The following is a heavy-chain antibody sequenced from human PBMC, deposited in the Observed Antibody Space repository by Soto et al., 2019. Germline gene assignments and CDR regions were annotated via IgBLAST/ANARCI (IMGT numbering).Heavy chain of an antibody. Sequence: EVQLLESGGGLVQPGGSLRLSCAASGFTFSSYAMSWVRQAPGKGLEWVSAISGSGGSTYYADSVKGRFTISRDNSRTTLYLQMNGLRAEDTAVYCCAQDVVPAAIDAFDIWGQGTMVTVSS. CDR2: ISGSGGST. CDR1: GFTFSSYA. V-gene: IGHV3-23*01. CDR3: AQDVVPAAIDAFDI. D-gene: IGHD2-2*01. J-gene: IGHJ3*02.